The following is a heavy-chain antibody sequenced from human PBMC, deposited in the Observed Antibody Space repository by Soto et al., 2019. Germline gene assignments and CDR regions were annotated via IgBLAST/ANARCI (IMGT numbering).Heavy chain of an antibody. CDR2: VDPSRGGT. CDR3: AKELQRGLDV. J-gene: IGHJ6*02. D-gene: IGHD1-7*01. V-gene: IGHV1-2*02. CDR1: GYTFSVYH. Sequence: ASVKVSCKASGYTFSVYHLHWVRQAPGQGLEWMGWVDPSRGGTSYAQRFEGRVTMTRDTSINTAYMELSRLTSDDTAVYYCAKELQRGLDVWGQGTTVTVSS.